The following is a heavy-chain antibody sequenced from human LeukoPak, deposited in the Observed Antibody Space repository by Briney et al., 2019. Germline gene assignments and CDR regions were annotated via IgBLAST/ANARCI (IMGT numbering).Heavy chain of an antibody. V-gene: IGHV3-9*01. CDR2: ISWNSDTI. J-gene: IGHJ4*02. Sequence: PGGSLRLSCVASGFTFDDYAMHWVRQPPGKGPEWVSGISWNSDTIGYADSVRGRLTISRDNAKNSLYLQMNSLRVDDTALYFCAKDYSGSYYDGGRFDYWGQGALVTVSS. D-gene: IGHD1-26*01. CDR3: AKDYSGSYYDGGRFDY. CDR1: GFTFDDYA.